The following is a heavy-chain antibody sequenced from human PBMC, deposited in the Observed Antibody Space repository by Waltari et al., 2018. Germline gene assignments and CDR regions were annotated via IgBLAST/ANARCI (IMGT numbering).Heavy chain of an antibody. J-gene: IGHJ4*02. D-gene: IGHD3-22*01. CDR2: IYTSGST. CDR1: GGSISSYY. Sequence: QVQLQESGPGLVKPSETLSLTCTVSGGSISSYYWSWIRQPAGKGLEWIGRIYTSGSTNYTPSLKSRVTMSVDTSKNQFSLKLSSVTAADTAVYYCAREANYYDSSGYQLDYWGQGTLVTVSS. CDR3: AREANYYDSSGYQLDY. V-gene: IGHV4-4*07.